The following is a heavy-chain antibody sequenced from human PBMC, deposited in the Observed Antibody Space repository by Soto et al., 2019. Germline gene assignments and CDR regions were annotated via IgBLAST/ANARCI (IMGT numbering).Heavy chain of an antibody. CDR2: IYNDGTT. V-gene: IGHV3-66*01. CDR1: GFSVSDNF. J-gene: IGHJ4*02. CDR3: ARDTHRAVRSDW. D-gene: IGHD3-9*01. Sequence: LVESGGGLVQAGESLRLSCAVSGFSVSDNFMTWVRQAPGKGLEWISVIYNDGTTYHADSVKGRFIASRDNSQNRLYLQMNNLRVEDSAVYFCARDTHRAVRSDWWGQGTLVTVAS.